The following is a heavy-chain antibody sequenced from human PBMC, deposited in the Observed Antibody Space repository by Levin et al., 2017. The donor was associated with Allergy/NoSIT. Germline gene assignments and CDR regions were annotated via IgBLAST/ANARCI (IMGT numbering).Heavy chain of an antibody. CDR3: AKGAGIVVPAAIVLF. J-gene: IGHJ4*02. Sequence: LSLTCAASGFTFSSSAMSWVRQAPGKGLEWVSAISGSGGSTYYADSVKGRFTISRDNSKNTLYLQINSLRAEDTAVYYCAKGAGIVVPAAIVLFGGQGTLVTVSS. CDR2: ISGSGGST. CDR1: GFTFSSSA. D-gene: IGHD2-2*01. V-gene: IGHV3-23*01.